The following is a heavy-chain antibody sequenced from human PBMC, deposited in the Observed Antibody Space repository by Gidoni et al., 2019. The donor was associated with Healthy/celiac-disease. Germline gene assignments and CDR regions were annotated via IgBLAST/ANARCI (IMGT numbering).Heavy chain of an antibody. Sequence: EVQLVESGGGLVQPGGSLRLSCAASGFTFSSYWMSWVRQAPGKGLEWVANIKQDGSEKYYVDSVKGRFTISRDNAKNSLYLQMNSLRAEDTAVYYCASGGTVTQHDAFDIWGQGTMVTVSS. CDR2: IKQDGSEK. CDR3: ASGGTVTQHDAFDI. V-gene: IGHV3-7*01. CDR1: GFTFSSYW. J-gene: IGHJ3*02. D-gene: IGHD4-17*01.